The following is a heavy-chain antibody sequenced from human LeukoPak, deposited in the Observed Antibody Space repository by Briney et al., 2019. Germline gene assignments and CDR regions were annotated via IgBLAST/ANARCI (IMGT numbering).Heavy chain of an antibody. J-gene: IGHJ5*02. CDR2: IDGSGHTT. D-gene: IGHD3-3*01. Sequence: PGGSLSLSCAASGFTFTSHVMSWVRQTPGKELEWVSAIDGSGHTTYYADSVRGRFIISRDNSKKMLYLQMNSLRAGDTATYYCVRESIRSGSLKWFDPWGQGTLVTVSS. CDR1: GFTFTSHV. V-gene: IGHV3-23*01. CDR3: VRESIRSGSLKWFDP.